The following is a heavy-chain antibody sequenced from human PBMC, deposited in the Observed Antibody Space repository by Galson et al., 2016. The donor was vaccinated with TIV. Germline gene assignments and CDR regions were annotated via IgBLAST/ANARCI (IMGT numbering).Heavy chain of an antibody. D-gene: IGHD2/OR15-2a*01. CDR1: GYTFTNFY. CDR3: ARVYFIMSSASLDY. J-gene: IGHJ4*02. V-gene: IGHV1-2*02. CDR2: INPDSGAT. Sequence: SVKVSCKASGYTFTNFYLHWVRQAPGRGLEWMGWINPDSGATKYAQKFQGRVTLTRDTSINTSYMELGRLRSDDTAVYYCARVYFIMSSASLDYWGQGTLVTVSS.